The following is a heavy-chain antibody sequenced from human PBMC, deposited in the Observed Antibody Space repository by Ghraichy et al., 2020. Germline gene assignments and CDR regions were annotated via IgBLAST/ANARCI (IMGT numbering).Heavy chain of an antibody. CDR2: INSDGSST. V-gene: IGHV3-74*01. CDR3: AREGPGIAARQVNYYYYYGMDV. Sequence: GGSLRLSCAASGFTFSSYWMHWVRQAPGKGLVWVSRINSDGSSTSYADSVKGRFTISRDNAKNTLYLQMNSLRAEDTAVYYCAREGPGIAARQVNYYYYYGMDVWGQGTTVTVSS. J-gene: IGHJ6*02. CDR1: GFTFSSYW. D-gene: IGHD6-6*01.